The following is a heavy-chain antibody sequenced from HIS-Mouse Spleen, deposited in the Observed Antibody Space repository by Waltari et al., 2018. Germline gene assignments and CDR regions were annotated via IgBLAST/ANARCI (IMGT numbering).Heavy chain of an antibody. J-gene: IGHJ4*02. Sequence: QVQLQESGPGLVKPSQTLSLTCPVPGGSLSSGASYWPRTPQHPGKGLEWIGYIYYRGSTYYNPSLKSRVTISVDTSKNQFSLKLSSVTAADTAVYYCARANWVTHGGYYFDYWGQGTLVTVSS. CDR1: GGSLSSGASY. CDR3: ARANWVTHGGYYFDY. D-gene: IGHD7-27*01. CDR2: IYYRGST. V-gene: IGHV4-31*03.